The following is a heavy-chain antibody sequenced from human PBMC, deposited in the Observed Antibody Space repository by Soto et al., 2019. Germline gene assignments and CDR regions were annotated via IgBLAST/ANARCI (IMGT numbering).Heavy chain of an antibody. V-gene: IGHV1-18*01. D-gene: IGHD6-13*01. CDR1: SYTFASYG. CDR3: ARVIAAAAECAY. J-gene: IGHJ4*02. Sequence: QVQLVPSGAEVKKTGASVKVSCKASSYTFASYGISWVRQAPGQGLEWMGWISAYNGNTNYAQKLQGRVTMTTDTSTSTAYMELRSLISDDTAVYYFARVIAAAAECAYWGQGPLVTVSS. CDR2: ISAYNGNT.